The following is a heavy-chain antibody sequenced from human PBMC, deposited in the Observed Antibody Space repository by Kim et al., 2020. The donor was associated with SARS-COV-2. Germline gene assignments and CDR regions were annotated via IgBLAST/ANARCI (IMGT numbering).Heavy chain of an antibody. J-gene: IGHJ5*02. D-gene: IGHD6-6*01. Sequence: ASVKVSCKASGYTFTNYYMHWVRQAPGQGLEWMGVLFPSGGRTSYAQKFQGRVTMTRDTSTSTVYMELSSLRFDDTAVYYCARGAPRSFCFEPWGQGSLV. CDR1: GYTFTNYY. V-gene: IGHV1-46*01. CDR2: LFPSGGRT. CDR3: ARGAPRSFCFEP.